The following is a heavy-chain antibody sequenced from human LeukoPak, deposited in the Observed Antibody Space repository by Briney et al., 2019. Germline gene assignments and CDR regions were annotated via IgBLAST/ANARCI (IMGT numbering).Heavy chain of an antibody. CDR1: GFTFSGYI. Sequence: GSLRLTCAASGFTFSGYIMNWVRQAPGKGLEWVSDISSSSSTIYYADSVKGRFTISRDNAKNSLYLQMNSLRDEDTAVYYCARGSGSYQIFGYWGPATLVTVSS. CDR3: ARGSGSYQIFGY. J-gene: IGHJ4*01. D-gene: IGHD1-26*01. V-gene: IGHV3-48*02. CDR2: ISSSSSTI.